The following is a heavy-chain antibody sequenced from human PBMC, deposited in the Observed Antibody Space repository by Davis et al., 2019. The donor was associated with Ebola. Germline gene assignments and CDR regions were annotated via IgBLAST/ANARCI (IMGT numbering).Heavy chain of an antibody. CDR3: TTRRLVVVPAAILED. CDR1: GFTFSDAW. Sequence: GESLKISCVASGFTFSDAWMNWVRQAPGKGLEWVGRIKSEADGGTTDYAAPVKGRFTISRDDSKNTLYLQMNSLKTEDTAVYYCTTRRLVVVPAAILEDWGQGTLVTVSS. J-gene: IGHJ4*02. CDR2: IKSEADGGTT. D-gene: IGHD2-2*02. V-gene: IGHV3-15*07.